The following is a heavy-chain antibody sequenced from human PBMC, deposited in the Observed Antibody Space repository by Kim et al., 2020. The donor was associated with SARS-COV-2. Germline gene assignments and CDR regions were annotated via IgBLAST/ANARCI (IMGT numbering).Heavy chain of an antibody. D-gene: IGHD3-9*01. CDR3: ARHARLLSTFDL. Sequence: SETLSLTCSVSGQSITDTSSFWGWVRQAPGAGLEWIATVSYQLYTYYNPSLKSRVAVSVDMSTNQFSLRLHSLSASDAAVYFCARHARLLSTFDLWGQGTLVAFSS. CDR1: GQSITDTSSF. CDR2: VSYQLYT. J-gene: IGHJ4*02. V-gene: IGHV4-39*01.